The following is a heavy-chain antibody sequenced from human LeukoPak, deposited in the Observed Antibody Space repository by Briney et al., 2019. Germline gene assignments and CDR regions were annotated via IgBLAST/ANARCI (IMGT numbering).Heavy chain of an antibody. CDR3: ARDGSSWDGVDY. CDR1: GFTFDDYT. D-gene: IGHD6-13*01. V-gene: IGHV3-43*01. Sequence: GGSLRLSCAASGFTFDDYTMHWVRQAPGKGLEWVSLISWDGGSTYYADSVKSRFTISRDNAKNSLYLQMNSLRAEDTAVYYCARDGSSWDGVDYWGQGTLVTVSS. J-gene: IGHJ4*02. CDR2: ISWDGGST.